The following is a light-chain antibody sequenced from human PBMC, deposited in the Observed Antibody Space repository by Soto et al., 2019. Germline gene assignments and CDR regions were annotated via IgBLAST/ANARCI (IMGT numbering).Light chain of an antibody. Sequence: GLTQSPGTLSLTPGERATLSCRAGQSVRSTYLAWYQQKPGQAPRLLIYGGSNRATGIPDRFSGSGSGTDFTLTISRLEPEDSAVYYCQQYDNSPMYIFGQGTKLEIK. CDR3: QQYDNSPMYI. V-gene: IGKV3-20*01. CDR1: QSVRSTY. J-gene: IGKJ2*01. CDR2: GGS.